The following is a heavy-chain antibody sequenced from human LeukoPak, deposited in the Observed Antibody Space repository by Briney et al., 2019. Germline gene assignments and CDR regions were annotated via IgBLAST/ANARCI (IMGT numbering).Heavy chain of an antibody. D-gene: IGHD3-16*02. CDR3: ARSYPGYYFDY. V-gene: IGHV4-59*01. Sequence: SETLSLTCTVSGGSISSYSWSWIRQPPGKGLEWIGYIYYSGSTSYNPSLKSRVTMSVDTSKNQFSLKLSSVTAADTAVYYCARSYPGYYFDYWGQGTLVTVSS. CDR1: GGSISSYS. J-gene: IGHJ4*02. CDR2: IYYSGST.